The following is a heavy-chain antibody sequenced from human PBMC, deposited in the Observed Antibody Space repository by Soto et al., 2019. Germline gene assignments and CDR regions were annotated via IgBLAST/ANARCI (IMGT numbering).Heavy chain of an antibody. CDR1: GFTFSYG. CDR2: ISYDSANK. Sequence: VQLLESGGGLIQPGGSLRLSCAASGFTFSYGIHWLRQAPGKGLEGVAYISYDSANKFYGDAVKCRFAISRDNSKNTQSLQMNSLRAEATAVYYCAKLVIGYCSGNTCDDYWGQGTLVAVSS. J-gene: IGHJ4*02. D-gene: IGHD2-15*01. V-gene: IGHV3-30*18. CDR3: AKLVIGYCSGNTCDDY.